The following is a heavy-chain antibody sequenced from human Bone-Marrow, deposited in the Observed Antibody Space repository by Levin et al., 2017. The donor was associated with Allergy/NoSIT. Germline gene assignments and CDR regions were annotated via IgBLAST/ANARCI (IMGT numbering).Heavy chain of an antibody. D-gene: IGHD6-13*01. CDR1: GFTYNDYG. CDR3: ARTITAAGTHFDY. V-gene: IGHV3-20*04. Sequence: GGSLRLSCTASGFTYNDYGMSWVRQAPGKGLEWVSGIYWNGGSTGYADSVKGRFTISRDNAKNSLYLQMNSLRAEDTALYYSARTITAAGTHFDYWGQGTLVTVSS. CDR2: IYWNGGST. J-gene: IGHJ4*02.